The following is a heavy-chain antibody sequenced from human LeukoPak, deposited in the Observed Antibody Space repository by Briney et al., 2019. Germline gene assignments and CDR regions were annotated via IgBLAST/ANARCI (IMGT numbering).Heavy chain of an antibody. CDR1: GGTFSSYA. Sequence: GASVKVSCKASGGTFSSYAISWVRQAPGQGLEWMGGIIAIFGTTNYAQKFPGRVTITADESTSTAYMELSSLRSEDTAVYYCATWFQPHAYFDLWGRGTLVTVSS. CDR2: IIAIFGTT. D-gene: IGHD3-9*01. J-gene: IGHJ2*01. CDR3: ATWFQPHAYFDL. V-gene: IGHV1-69*13.